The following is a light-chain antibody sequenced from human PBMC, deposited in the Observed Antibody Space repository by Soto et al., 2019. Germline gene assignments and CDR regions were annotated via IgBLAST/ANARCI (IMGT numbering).Light chain of an antibody. Sequence: DIVMTQSPLSLPVTPGEPASISCRSSQSLLHNDGHNYLEWYLQKPGQSPQLLIYLGSNRASGVPDRFSGSGSGTDFTLQISRVEAEDVGVYYCMQSLLTWTFGQGTKVEI. V-gene: IGKV2-28*01. CDR3: MQSLLTWT. CDR2: LGS. CDR1: QSLLHNDGHNY. J-gene: IGKJ1*01.